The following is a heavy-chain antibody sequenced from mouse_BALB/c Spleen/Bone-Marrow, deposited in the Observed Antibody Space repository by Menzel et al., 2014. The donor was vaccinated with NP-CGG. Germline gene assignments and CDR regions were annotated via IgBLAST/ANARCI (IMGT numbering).Heavy chain of an antibody. CDR3: AREAGYYYAMDY. CDR1: GYSFTSYW. J-gene: IGHJ4*01. CDR2: IDPSDSET. V-gene: IGHV1S126*01. D-gene: IGHD2-2*01. Sequence: VQLQQSWPQLVRPGASVKISCKASGYSFTSYWMHWVKQRHGQGLEWIGMIDPSDSETRLNQKFKDKATLTVDKSSSTAYMQLSSPTSEDSAVYYCAREAGYYYAMDYWGQGTSVTVSS.